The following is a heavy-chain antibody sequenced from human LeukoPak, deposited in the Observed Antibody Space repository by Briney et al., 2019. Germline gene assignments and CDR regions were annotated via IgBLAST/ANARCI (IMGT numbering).Heavy chain of an antibody. Sequence: SETLSLTCAVYGGSFSGYYWSWIRQPPGKGLEWSGEINHSGSTNYNPSLKSRVTISVDTSKNQFSLKLSSVTAADTAVYYCARGVPASRYYYYYGMDVWGKGTTVTVSS. D-gene: IGHD2-15*01. CDR1: GGSFSGYY. CDR2: INHSGST. V-gene: IGHV4-34*01. J-gene: IGHJ6*04. CDR3: ARGVPASRYYYYYGMDV.